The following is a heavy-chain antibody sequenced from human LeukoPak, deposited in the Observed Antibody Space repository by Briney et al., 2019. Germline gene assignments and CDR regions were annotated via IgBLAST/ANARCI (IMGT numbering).Heavy chain of an antibody. CDR3: AKDAYYSSGTCHDY. J-gene: IGHJ4*02. D-gene: IGHD3-10*01. Sequence: PGGSLRLSCAASGFTFSSYAMHWVRQAPGKGLEWVAVISKDGSNKYYADSVKGRFTISRDNPKNTLYLQMNSLRAEDTAVYYCAKDAYYSSGTCHDYWGQGTLVTVSS. V-gene: IGHV3-30*18. CDR1: GFTFSSYA. CDR2: ISKDGSNK.